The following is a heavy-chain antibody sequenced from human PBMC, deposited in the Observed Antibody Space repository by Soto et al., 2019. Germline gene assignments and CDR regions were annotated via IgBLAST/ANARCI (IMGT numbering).Heavy chain of an antibody. Sequence: QVQLVQSGAEVKKPGSSVKVSCKASGGTFGSYAFSWVRQAPGQGLEWMGGIIPVSGAAHYAQKFQGRVTITADEATSTAYMELSSLSSQDTAVYYCATALGCRSTSWTFVYWGQGTRVIVSS. CDR1: GGTFGSYA. J-gene: IGHJ4*02. CDR2: IIPVSGAA. V-gene: IGHV1-69*01. D-gene: IGHD2-2*01. CDR3: ATALGCRSTSWTFVY.